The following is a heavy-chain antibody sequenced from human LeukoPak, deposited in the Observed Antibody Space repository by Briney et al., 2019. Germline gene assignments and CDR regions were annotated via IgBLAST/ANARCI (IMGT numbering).Heavy chain of an antibody. V-gene: IGHV3-74*01. CDR2: INSDGSRT. CDR1: GFSLSGYW. D-gene: IGHD2-8*02. J-gene: IGHJ5*02. Sequence: GGSLRLSCAASGFSLSGYWMTWVRQAPGKGLVWVSRINSDGSRTNYADSVKGRFTISRDNAKNTLYLQMSSLRAEDTAVYYCARVLTGSWDWFDPWGQGTLVTVSS. CDR3: ARVLTGSWDWFDP.